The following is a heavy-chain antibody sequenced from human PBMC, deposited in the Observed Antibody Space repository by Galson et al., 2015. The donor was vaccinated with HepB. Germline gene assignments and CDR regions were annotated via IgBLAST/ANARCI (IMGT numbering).Heavy chain of an antibody. CDR1: GYSFTSYW. D-gene: IGHD6-13*01. Sequence: QSGAEVKKPGESLKISCKGSGYSFTSYWIGWVRQMPGKGLEWMGIIYPGDSDTRYSPSFQGQVTISADKSITTAYLQWSSLKASDTAMYYCARGSYSSSWYEYYFDYWGQGTLVTVSS. CDR3: ARGSYSSSWYEYYFDY. CDR2: IYPGDSDT. V-gene: IGHV5-51*03. J-gene: IGHJ4*02.